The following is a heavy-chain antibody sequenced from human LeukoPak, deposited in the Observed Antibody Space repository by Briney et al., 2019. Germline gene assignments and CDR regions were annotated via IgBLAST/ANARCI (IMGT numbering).Heavy chain of an antibody. Sequence: SETLSLTCAVYGGSFSGCYWSWIRQPPGKGLEWIGEINHSGSTNYNPSLKSRVTISVDTSKNQFSLKLSSVTAADTAVYYCARGPRGRFDPWGQGTLVTVSS. CDR1: GGSFSGCY. V-gene: IGHV4-34*01. CDR2: INHSGST. J-gene: IGHJ5*02. CDR3: ARGPRGRFDP.